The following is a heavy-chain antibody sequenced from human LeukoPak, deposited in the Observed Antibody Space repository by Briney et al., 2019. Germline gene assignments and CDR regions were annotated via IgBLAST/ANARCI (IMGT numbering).Heavy chain of an antibody. D-gene: IGHD4-17*01. CDR1: GYTVTTYG. J-gene: IGHJ3*02. V-gene: IGHV1-18*01. Sequence: VASVKVSCKASGYTVTTYGISWVRQAPGQGLEWMGWISAYNGNTNYAQKLQGRVTMTTETSTSTAYMELRSLRSDDTAVYYCARTTVTTSDDAFDIWGQGTMVTVSS. CDR2: ISAYNGNT. CDR3: ARTTVTTSDDAFDI.